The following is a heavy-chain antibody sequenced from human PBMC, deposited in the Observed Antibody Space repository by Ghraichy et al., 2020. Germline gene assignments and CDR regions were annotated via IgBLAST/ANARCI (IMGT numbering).Heavy chain of an antibody. D-gene: IGHD6-13*01. CDR3: AKDVYSSSWSRFDY. CDR1: GFTFSSYG. Sequence: GGSLRLSCAASGFTFSSYGMHWVRQAPGKGLEWVAVISYDGSNKYYADSVKGRFTISRDNSKNTLYLQMNSLRAEDTAVYYCAKDVYSSSWSRFDYWGQGTLVTVSS. J-gene: IGHJ4*02. V-gene: IGHV3-30*18. CDR2: ISYDGSNK.